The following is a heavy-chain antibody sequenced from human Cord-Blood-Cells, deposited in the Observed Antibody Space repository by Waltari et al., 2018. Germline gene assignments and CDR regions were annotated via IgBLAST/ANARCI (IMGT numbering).Heavy chain of an antibody. CDR1: GVSFSSYA. CDR2: IIPIFGTA. Sequence: QVQLVQSGAEVTKPGSSVKVSCEASGVSFSSYAISWVRQAPGQGLEWMGGIIPIFGTANYAQKFQGRVTITADESTSTAYMELSSLRSEDTAVYYCATRYCSGGSCYAFDIWGQGTMVTVSS. V-gene: IGHV1-69*01. D-gene: IGHD2-15*01. CDR3: ATRYCSGGSCYAFDI. J-gene: IGHJ3*02.